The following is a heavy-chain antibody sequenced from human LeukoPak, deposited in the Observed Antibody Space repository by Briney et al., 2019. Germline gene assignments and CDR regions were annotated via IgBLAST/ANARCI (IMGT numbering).Heavy chain of an antibody. J-gene: IGHJ4*02. D-gene: IGHD3-22*01. V-gene: IGHV3-23*01. CDR2: ISGGGRST. CDR3: AKMENYESSGPSYFDY. Sequence: GGSLRLSCAASGFTFSSFGMSWVRQAPGQGLEWVAAISGGGRSTYYADSVKGRSTISRDNSKNTLYLQMNNLSAEDTAVYFCAKMENYESSGPSYFDYWGQGTLVTVSS. CDR1: GFTFSSFG.